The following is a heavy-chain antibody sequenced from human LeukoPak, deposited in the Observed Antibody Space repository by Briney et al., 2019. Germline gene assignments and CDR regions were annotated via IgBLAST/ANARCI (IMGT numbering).Heavy chain of an antibody. CDR3: ARRGISDYGDYEYWFDP. Sequence: GESLKVSGKGSGYTFTDYWIGWVRQIPGKGLEWMGIVYAGDSDTRYSQSFQGQVTISVDKSISTAYLQWKSLKASDTAMYYCARRGISDYGDYEYWFDPWGQGTLVTVSS. J-gene: IGHJ5*02. D-gene: IGHD4-17*01. CDR1: GYTFTDYW. V-gene: IGHV5-51*01. CDR2: VYAGDSDT.